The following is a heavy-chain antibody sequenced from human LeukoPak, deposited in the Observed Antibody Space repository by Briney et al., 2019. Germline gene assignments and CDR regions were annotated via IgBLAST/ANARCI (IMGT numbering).Heavy chain of an antibody. CDR3: AGNLDFWSGYSGADAFDI. Sequence: GGSLRLSCAASGFTFSSYAMSWVRQAPGKGLEWVSAISGGGGSTYYADSVKGRFTISRDNSKNTLYLQMNSLRAEDTAVYYCAGNLDFWSGYSGADAFDIWGQGTMVTVSS. CDR1: GFTFSSYA. CDR2: ISGGGGST. J-gene: IGHJ3*02. D-gene: IGHD3-3*01. V-gene: IGHV3-23*01.